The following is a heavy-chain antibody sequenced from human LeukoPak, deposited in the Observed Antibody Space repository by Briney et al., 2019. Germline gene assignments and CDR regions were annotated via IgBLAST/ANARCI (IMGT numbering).Heavy chain of an antibody. J-gene: IGHJ4*02. CDR3: ARSRVMVRGVSSPLFDY. Sequence: SETLSLTCAVYGGSFSAYYWSWIRQPPGKGLEWIGEIDHSGSTNYNPSLKSRVTISVDTSKNQFSLKLSSVTAADTAVYYCARSRVMVRGVSSPLFDYWGQGTLVTVSS. V-gene: IGHV4-34*01. CDR2: IDHSGST. D-gene: IGHD3-10*01. CDR1: GGSFSAYY.